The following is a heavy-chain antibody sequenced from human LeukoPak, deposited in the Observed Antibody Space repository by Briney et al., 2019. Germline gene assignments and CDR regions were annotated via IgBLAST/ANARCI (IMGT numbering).Heavy chain of an antibody. D-gene: IGHD5-12*01. J-gene: IGHJ4*02. CDR3: ARGRGYTFYY. CDR1: GYSFTTYW. CDR2: IYPGDSDT. V-gene: IGHV5-51*01. Sequence: GESPKISCQHSGYSFTTYWIGWVRQMPGKGLEWIGIIYPGDSDTRYSPSFQGQVTISADRSISAAYVQWSSLKASDTAIYYCARGRGYTFYYWGQGTLVTVSS.